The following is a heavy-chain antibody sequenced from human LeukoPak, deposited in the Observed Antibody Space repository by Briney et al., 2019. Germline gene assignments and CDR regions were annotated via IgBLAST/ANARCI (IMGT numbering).Heavy chain of an antibody. Sequence: GRSLRLSCAASGFTFSDYYMSWIRQAPGKGLEWVSYISSSGSTIYYADSVKGRFTISRDNAKNSLYLQMNSLRAEDTAVYYCAREGSSGWSLGYYFDYWGQGTLVTVSS. CDR1: GFTFSDYY. D-gene: IGHD6-19*01. CDR2: ISSSGSTI. CDR3: AREGSSGWSLGYYFDY. V-gene: IGHV3-11*01. J-gene: IGHJ4*02.